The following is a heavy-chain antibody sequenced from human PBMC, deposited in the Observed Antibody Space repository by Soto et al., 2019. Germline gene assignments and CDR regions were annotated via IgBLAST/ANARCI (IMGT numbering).Heavy chain of an antibody. Sequence: QVQIVQSGPEVKRPGTSVRVSCKTSGFTFTNSAVQWVRQARGQRLEWIGWIIVASGRTNYAREVQERVTISRDTSTNTAYRELSGLRSEDTAVYYCVAELYSGGGCCSFDFWGQGTMVTVSS. V-gene: IGHV1-58*01. J-gene: IGHJ3*01. CDR1: GFTFTNSA. CDR2: IIVASGRT. CDR3: VAELYSGGGCCSFDF. D-gene: IGHD2-21*02.